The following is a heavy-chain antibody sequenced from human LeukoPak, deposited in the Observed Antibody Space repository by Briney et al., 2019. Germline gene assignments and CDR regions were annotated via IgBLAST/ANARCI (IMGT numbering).Heavy chain of an antibody. D-gene: IGHD4-17*01. Sequence: GGSLRLSCAASGFTFSSYSMNWVRQAPGKGLEWVSGINWNGGSTGYADSVKGRFTISRDNAKNSLYLQMSSLRAEDTALYYFARGISATVSLGDYWGQGTLVTVSS. CDR3: ARGISATVSLGDY. CDR2: INWNGGST. CDR1: GFTFSSYS. J-gene: IGHJ4*02. V-gene: IGHV3-20*04.